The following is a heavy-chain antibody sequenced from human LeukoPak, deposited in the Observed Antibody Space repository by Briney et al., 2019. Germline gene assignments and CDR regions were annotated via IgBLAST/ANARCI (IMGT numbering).Heavy chain of an antibody. Sequence: SVKLSCKNTGYTFADCFIHWVREAPAPGVEWKWRINANSTGREYHQRFHGRVTITRDTSISTAYVEVNWLISDDTAIYYCARDVSSTPDWEFDYWGQGTLVTVSS. CDR2: INANSTGR. CDR1: GYTFADCF. V-gene: IGHV1-2*06. J-gene: IGHJ4*02. CDR3: ARDVSSTPDWEFDY. D-gene: IGHD1-26*01.